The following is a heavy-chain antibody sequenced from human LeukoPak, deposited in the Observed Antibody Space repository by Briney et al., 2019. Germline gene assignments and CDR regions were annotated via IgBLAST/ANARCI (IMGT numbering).Heavy chain of an antibody. V-gene: IGHV1-2*02. CDR2: INPNSGGT. J-gene: IGHJ4*02. Sequence: ASVKVSCKASGYTFTDYYMHWVRQAPGQGLEWMGWINPNSGGTNYAQRFQGRVTMTRETSINTAYMELSRLRSDDTAVYHCARVPITVADPKEPPFYFDYWGQGTLVTVSS. CDR1: GYTFTDYY. D-gene: IGHD6-19*01. CDR3: ARVPITVADPKEPPFYFDY.